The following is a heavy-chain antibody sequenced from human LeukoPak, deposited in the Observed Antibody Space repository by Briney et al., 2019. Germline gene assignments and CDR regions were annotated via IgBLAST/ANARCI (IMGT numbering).Heavy chain of an antibody. J-gene: IGHJ4*02. D-gene: IGHD6-19*01. V-gene: IGHV1-69*05. CDR3: ARSARNRKQWLDEYYFDY. CDR2: IIPIFGTA. CDR1: GGTFSSYA. Sequence: RASVKVSCKASGGTFSSYAISWVRQAPGQGLEWMGRIIPIFGTANYAQKFQGRVTITTDESTSTAYMELSSLRSEDTAVYYCARSARNRKQWLDEYYFDYWGQGTLVTVSS.